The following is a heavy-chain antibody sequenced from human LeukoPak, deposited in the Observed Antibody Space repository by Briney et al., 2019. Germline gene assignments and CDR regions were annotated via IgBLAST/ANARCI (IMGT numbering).Heavy chain of an antibody. J-gene: IGHJ4*02. CDR2: IIPIFVTA. CDR1: GGTFSSYA. V-gene: IGHV1-69*05. CDR3: AREGGGYSYGRDYYDSSGYTFDY. D-gene: IGHD3-22*01. Sequence: GASVKVSCKASGGTFSSYAISWVRQAPGQGLEWMGGIIPIFVTANYAQKFQGRVTITTHESTSTAYMELSSLRSEDTAVYYCAREGGGYSYGRDYYDSSGYTFDYWGQGTLVTVSS.